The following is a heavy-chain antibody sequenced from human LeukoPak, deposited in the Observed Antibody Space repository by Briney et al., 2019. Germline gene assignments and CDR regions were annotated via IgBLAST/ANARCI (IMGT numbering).Heavy chain of an antibody. CDR2: IKQDGTEK. CDR3: ARVPYGSGSYPFDY. J-gene: IGHJ4*02. Sequence: PGGSLRLSCAASGFTFSTYWMSWVRQAPGKGLEWVAVIKQDGTEKYYVDSVKGRFTISRDNAKNSLYLQMNSLTAEDTAVYYCARVPYGSGSYPFDYWGQGTLVTVSS. D-gene: IGHD3-10*01. V-gene: IGHV3-7*03. CDR1: GFTFSTYW.